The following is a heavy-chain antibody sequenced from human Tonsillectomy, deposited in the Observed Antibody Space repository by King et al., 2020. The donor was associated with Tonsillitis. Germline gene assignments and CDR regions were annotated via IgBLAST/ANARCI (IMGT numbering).Heavy chain of an antibody. CDR1: GGSISTYY. CDR2: IFTSGST. CDR3: ARSAYSSGWYSDY. Sequence: VQLQESGPGLVKPSETLSLTCTVSGGSISTYYWTWIRQPAGKGLEWIGRIFTSGSTNYNPSLQSRITMSVDTSKNQFSLKLSSVTAADTAVYYCARSAYSSGWYSDYWGQGTLVTVSS. D-gene: IGHD6-19*01. V-gene: IGHV4-4*07. J-gene: IGHJ4*02.